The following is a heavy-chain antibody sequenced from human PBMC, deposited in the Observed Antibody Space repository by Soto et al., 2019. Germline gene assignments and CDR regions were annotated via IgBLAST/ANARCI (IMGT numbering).Heavy chain of an antibody. CDR2: IYPADSDT. CDR1: EYSFTNYW. V-gene: IGHV5-51*01. J-gene: IGHJ6*02. D-gene: IGHD1-1*01. Sequence: HGESLKISCKGSEYSFTNYWIAWVRQMPGKGLEWMGIIYPADSDTRYSPSFQGQVTISADESISTAYLQWSSLKASDTAMYYCARHGMQGSYYYGMDVWGQGTTVTVSS. CDR3: ARHGMQGSYYYGMDV.